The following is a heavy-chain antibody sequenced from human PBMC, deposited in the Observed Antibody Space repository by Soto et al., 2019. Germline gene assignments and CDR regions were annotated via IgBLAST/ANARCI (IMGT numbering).Heavy chain of an antibody. CDR2: ISYDGSNK. D-gene: IGHD3-10*01. Sequence: GGSLRLSCAASGFTFSSYGMHWVRQAPGKGLEWVAVISYDGSNKYYADSVKGRFTISRDNPKNTLYLQMNSLRAEDTAVYYCARTEVTMVRGVIIFGAFDIWGQGTMVTVSS. CDR3: ARTEVTMVRGVIIFGAFDI. CDR1: GFTFSSYG. J-gene: IGHJ3*02. V-gene: IGHV3-30*03.